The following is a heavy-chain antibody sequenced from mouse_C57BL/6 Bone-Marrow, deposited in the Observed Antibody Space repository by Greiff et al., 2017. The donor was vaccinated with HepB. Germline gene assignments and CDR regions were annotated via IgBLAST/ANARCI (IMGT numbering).Heavy chain of an antibody. J-gene: IGHJ1*03. V-gene: IGHV8-8*01. CDR1: GFSLSTFGMG. CDR2: IWWDDDK. D-gene: IGHD1-1*01. Sequence: QVTLKESGPGILQPSQTLSLTCSFSGFSLSTFGMGVGWIRQPSGKGLEWLAHIWWDDDKYYNPALKSRLTISKDTSKNQVFLKIANVDTADTATYYCARMRGYYGSSPQYFDVWGTGTTVTVSS. CDR3: ARMRGYYGSSPQYFDV.